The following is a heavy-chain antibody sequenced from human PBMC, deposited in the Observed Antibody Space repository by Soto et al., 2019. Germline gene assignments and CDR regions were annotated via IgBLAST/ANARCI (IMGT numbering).Heavy chain of an antibody. CDR1: GGSISSYY. CDR3: ARDTVTTSDDAFDI. CDR2: VYYSGST. J-gene: IGHJ3*02. Sequence: QVQLQESGPGLVKPSETLSLTCTVSGGSISSYYWTWIRQPPGKRLEWIGYVYYSGSTNYNPSLKSRVTISVDMSKNQFSLKLCSVTAADTAVYYCARDTVTTSDDAFDIWGQGTMVTVSS. V-gene: IGHV4-59*01. D-gene: IGHD4-17*01.